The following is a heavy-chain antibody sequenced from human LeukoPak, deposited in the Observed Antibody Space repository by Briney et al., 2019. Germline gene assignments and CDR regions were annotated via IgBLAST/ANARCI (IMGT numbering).Heavy chain of an antibody. CDR1: GGSISSSSYY. Sequence: SETLSLTCTVSGGSISSSSYYWGWIRQPPGKGLEWIGGIYYSGSTYYNPSLKSRVTISVDTSKNQFSLKLSSVTAADTAVYYCARVDVFGVVSSDYYYYMDVWGKGTTVTVSS. J-gene: IGHJ6*03. D-gene: IGHD3-3*01. V-gene: IGHV4-39*07. CDR2: IYYSGST. CDR3: ARVDVFGVVSSDYYYYMDV.